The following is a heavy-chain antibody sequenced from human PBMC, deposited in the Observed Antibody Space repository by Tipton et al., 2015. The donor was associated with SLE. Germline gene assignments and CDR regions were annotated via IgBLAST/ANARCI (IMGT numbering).Heavy chain of an antibody. CDR3: ARVGSGWYTSAFDI. Sequence: TLSLTCTVSGGAIGSGDYYLSWIRQPPGKGLEWIGYIYYSGNTKYNPSLKSRVTISVDTSKNQFSLKLSSVTAADTAVYYCARVGSGWYTSAFDIWGQGTMV. D-gene: IGHD6-19*01. J-gene: IGHJ3*02. V-gene: IGHV4-61*08. CDR2: IYYSGNT. CDR1: GGAIGSGDYY.